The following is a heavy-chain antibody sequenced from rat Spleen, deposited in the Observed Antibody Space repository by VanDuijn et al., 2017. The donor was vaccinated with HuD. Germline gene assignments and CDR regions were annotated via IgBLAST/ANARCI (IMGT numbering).Heavy chain of an antibody. CDR1: GFSFSNSY. D-gene: IGHD1-4*01. CDR2: ISYDVGST. CDR3: TRQGYNPPFDY. J-gene: IGHJ2*01. Sequence: EVQLVESGGDLVQPGRSLKLSCAASGFSFSNSYMAWVRQAPAKGLEWVAYISYDVGSTYYRDSVKGRFTISRDNAKNTLYLQMESLRSEDTATYYCTRQGYNPPFDYWGQGVMVTVSS. V-gene: IGHV5-20*01.